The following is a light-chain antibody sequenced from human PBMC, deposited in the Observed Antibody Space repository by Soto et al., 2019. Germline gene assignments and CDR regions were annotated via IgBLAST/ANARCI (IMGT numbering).Light chain of an antibody. CDR2: DES. V-gene: IGKV3-11*01. CDR3: QRRSNWPPSA. Sequence: EIVLTQSPATLSFSPGERATLSCRASQSVSSYLAGYQHKPGQAPRLRIYDESNRATGIAARFSGSGSGTDFTLTISSLEPEEFAVYYCQRRSNWPPSAFGQGKRL. J-gene: IGKJ5*01. CDR1: QSVSSY.